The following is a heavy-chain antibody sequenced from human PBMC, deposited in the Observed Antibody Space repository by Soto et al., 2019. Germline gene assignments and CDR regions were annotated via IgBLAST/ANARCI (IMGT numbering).Heavy chain of an antibody. CDR2: IDSNGGT. CDR3: VRQGFGRLHGLVDV. CDR1: DDSTSSYK. J-gene: IGHJ6*02. D-gene: IGHD3-10*01. V-gene: IGHV4-59*08. Sequence: QVQLQESGPGLVKPSETLSLTCTVSDDSTSSYKWSWIRQPPGRSLEWIGYIDSNGGTSYNPSLQSRVTISVDTSTKQFSLKLSSVTAADTAVYYCVRQGFGRLHGLVDVWGQGTTVTVYS.